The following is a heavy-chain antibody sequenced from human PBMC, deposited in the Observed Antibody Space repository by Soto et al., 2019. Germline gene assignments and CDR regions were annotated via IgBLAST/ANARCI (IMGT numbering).Heavy chain of an antibody. CDR1: GFSFSGYT. J-gene: IGHJ4*02. D-gene: IGHD3-9*01. Sequence: DVQLLESGGHLIQPGESLRLSCAASGFSFSGYTMNWVRQAQGKGLEWISGINGGGGTTYYAASVKGLFTISRDDSKNILYLQMNSPRAEDTAIYYCAKDRHPDGIWTFDYWGRGTLVTVSS. V-gene: IGHV3-23*01. CDR3: AKDRHPDGIWTFDY. CDR2: INGGGGTT.